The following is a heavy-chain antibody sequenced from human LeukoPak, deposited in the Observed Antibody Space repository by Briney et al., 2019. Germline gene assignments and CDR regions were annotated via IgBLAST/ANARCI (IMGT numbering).Heavy chain of an antibody. CDR2: ISYDGNNK. J-gene: IGHJ4*02. CDR1: GFTFSTSV. V-gene: IGHV3-30*18. CDR3: AKEAIAAGGNFEY. Sequence: GRSLRLSCAASGFTFSTSVMHWVRQAPGEGLEWVAVISYDGNNKYYADSVKGRFTISRDNSKNTLYVQMNSLRAEDTAVYYCAKEAIAAGGNFEYWGQGTLVTVSS. D-gene: IGHD6-13*01.